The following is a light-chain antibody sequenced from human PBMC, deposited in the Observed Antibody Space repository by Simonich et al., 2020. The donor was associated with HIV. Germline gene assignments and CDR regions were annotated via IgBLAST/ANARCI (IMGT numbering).Light chain of an antibody. CDR3: QQANTFPRT. Sequence: IQLTQSPSFLSASVGDRVTITCRASQGISSYLAWYQQKPGKAPKLLIYAASSLQSGVPSRFSGGGSGTHFTLTISSLQPEDFATYYCQQANTFPRTFGQGTKVEIK. V-gene: IGKV1-9*01. J-gene: IGKJ1*01. CDR2: AAS. CDR1: QGISSY.